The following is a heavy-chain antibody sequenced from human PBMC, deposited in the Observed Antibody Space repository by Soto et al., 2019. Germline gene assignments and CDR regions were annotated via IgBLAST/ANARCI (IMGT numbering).Heavy chain of an antibody. CDR2: IYHTGST. CDR1: GGSVSSGSYY. Sequence: PSETLSLTCTVSGGSVSSGSYYWSWIRQPPGRGLEWIGYIYHTGSTYYSKSLRSRLTMSVDTSKSQFSLRLSSVTAADTAVYYCARATGTLRSRNCDYWGQGSLVTVSS. J-gene: IGHJ4*02. D-gene: IGHD1-1*01. CDR3: ARATGTLRSRNCDY. V-gene: IGHV4-61*01.